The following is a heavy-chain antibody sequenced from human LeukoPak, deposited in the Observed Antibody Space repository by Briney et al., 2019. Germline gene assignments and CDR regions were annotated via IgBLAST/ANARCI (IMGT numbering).Heavy chain of an antibody. CDR1: GYIFTTYF. CDR2: INPRGGST. J-gene: IGHJ4*02. V-gene: IGHV1-46*01. D-gene: IGHD4-11*01. CDR3: ARVGTTGATADN. Sequence: ASVKVSCKASGYIFTTYFMHWLRQAPGQGPEWMGIINPRGGSTDYAQKFQERFTMTSDTSTRTVYLELKRLTSEDKSVYFCARVGTTGATADNWGQGTLVTVSS.